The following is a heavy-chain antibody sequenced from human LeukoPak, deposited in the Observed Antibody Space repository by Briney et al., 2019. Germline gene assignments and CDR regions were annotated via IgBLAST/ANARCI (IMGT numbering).Heavy chain of an antibody. CDR2: INPNSGGT. D-gene: IGHD1-20*01. CDR1: GYSCTGYS. V-gene: IGHV1-2*02. J-gene: IGHJ4*02. Sequence: GASVKVSCKASGYSCTGYSMHWVRQAPGQGLEWMGWINPNSGGTKFAQKFQGRVTMTRDTSISTAYMEVSRLRSDDTAVYYCATQNNSYFDYWGQGTLVTVSS. CDR3: ATQNNSYFDY.